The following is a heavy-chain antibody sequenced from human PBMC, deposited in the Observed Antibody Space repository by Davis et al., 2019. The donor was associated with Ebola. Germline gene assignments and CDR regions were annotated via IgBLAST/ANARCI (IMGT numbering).Heavy chain of an antibody. D-gene: IGHD6-19*01. CDR1: GFTVSSNH. CDR2: IYDHST. J-gene: IGHJ4*02. V-gene: IGHV3-53*05. CDR3: ATTQWLREFDN. Sequence: GGSLRLSCPPSGFTVSSNHMSWVRQAPGKGLEWVSVIYDHSTAYADSVRGRFIISRDKSNNTLYLEMNSLRVDDTAVYYCATTQWLREFDNWGQGTMVTVSS.